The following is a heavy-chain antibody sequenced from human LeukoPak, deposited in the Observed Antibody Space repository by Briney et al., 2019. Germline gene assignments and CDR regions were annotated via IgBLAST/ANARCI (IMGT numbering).Heavy chain of an antibody. CDR3: AKDKVSGSYYPFDY. V-gene: IGHV3-30*02. CDR1: GFTFSSYG. Sequence: GGSLRLSCAASGFTFSSYGMHWVRQAPGKGLEWVAFIRYGGSNKYYADSVKGRFTISRDNSKNTLYLQMNSLRAEATAVYYCAKDKVSGSYYPFDYWGQGTLVTVSS. CDR2: IRYGGSNK. D-gene: IGHD1-26*01. J-gene: IGHJ4*02.